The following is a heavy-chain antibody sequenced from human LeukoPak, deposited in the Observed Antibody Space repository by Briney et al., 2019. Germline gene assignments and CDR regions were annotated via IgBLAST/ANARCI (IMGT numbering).Heavy chain of an antibody. CDR3: ARALLYDSSGYYYYGMDV. CDR1: GFTFSSYS. CDR2: ISSSSSYI. J-gene: IGHJ6*02. V-gene: IGHV3-21*01. Sequence: GGSLRPSCAASGFTFSSYSMNWVRQAPGKGLEWVSSISSSSSYIYYADSVKGRFTISRDNAKNSLYLQMNSLRAEDTAVYYCARALLYDSSGYYYYGMDVWGQGTTVTVSS. D-gene: IGHD3-22*01.